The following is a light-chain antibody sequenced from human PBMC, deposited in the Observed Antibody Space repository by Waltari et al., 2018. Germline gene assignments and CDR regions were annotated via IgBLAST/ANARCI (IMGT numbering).Light chain of an antibody. CDR3: SSYTTSSAPGV. J-gene: IGLJ1*01. CDR1: DSDVGAYDF. Sequence: QSALTQPASVSGSPGQSITISCSGTDSDVGAYDFVSWHQHHPGNAPHLIIYEVSNRPSGISIRFSASKSGNTASLTISGLQAEDEADYYCSSYTTSSAPGVFGTGTRVTVL. CDR2: EVS. V-gene: IGLV2-14*01.